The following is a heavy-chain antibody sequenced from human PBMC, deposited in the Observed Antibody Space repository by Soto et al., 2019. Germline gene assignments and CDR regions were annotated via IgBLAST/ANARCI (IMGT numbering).Heavy chain of an antibody. D-gene: IGHD6-19*01. CDR2: ISGSGGST. V-gene: IGHV3-23*01. CDR1: GFSFRSYA. J-gene: IGHJ4*02. Sequence: GLSLRLSCAEYGFSFRSYAMRWVRQAPGKGLEWVSAISGSGGSTYYADSVKGRFTISRDNSKNTLYLQINSLRAEDTAVYYCAKRLGIAVAGVDYWGQGTLVTASS. CDR3: AKRLGIAVAGVDY.